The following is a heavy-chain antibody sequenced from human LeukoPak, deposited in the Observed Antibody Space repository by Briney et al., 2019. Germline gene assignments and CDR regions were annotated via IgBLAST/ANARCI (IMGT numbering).Heavy chain of an antibody. CDR2: IIPIFGTA. J-gene: IGHJ6*03. Sequence: ASVKVSCKASGYTITGYYMHWVRQAPGQGLEWMGGIIPIFGTANYAQKFQGRVTITTDESTSTAYMELSSLRSEDTAVYYCARDKGYSNPDYYYYYMDVWGKGTTVTVSS. CDR1: GYTITGYY. CDR3: ARDKGYSNPDYYYYYMDV. V-gene: IGHV1-69*05. D-gene: IGHD4-11*01.